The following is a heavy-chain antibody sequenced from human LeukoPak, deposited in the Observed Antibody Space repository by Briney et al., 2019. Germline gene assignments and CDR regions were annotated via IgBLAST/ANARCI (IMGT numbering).Heavy chain of an antibody. CDR2: IKGSGGST. D-gene: IGHD2-15*01. J-gene: IGHJ4*02. V-gene: IGHV3-23*01. CDR1: GFTFSNYV. CDR3: AKGRTPDY. Sequence: GGSLRPSCAATGFTFSNYVLTWVRQAPGKGLEWVSAIKGSGGSTFYADAVKGRFTISRDNSKNTLYLQMNSLRAEDTAVYYCAKGRTPDYWGQGILVTVSS.